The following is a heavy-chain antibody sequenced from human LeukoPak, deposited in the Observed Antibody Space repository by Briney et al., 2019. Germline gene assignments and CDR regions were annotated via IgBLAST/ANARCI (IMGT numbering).Heavy chain of an antibody. J-gene: IGHJ4*02. CDR1: GGSISSNNYY. CDR3: ARRITGTLAPFED. CDR2: IYYSGST. D-gene: IGHD1-7*01. Sequence: SETLSLTCTVSGGSISSNNYYWGWIRQPPGKGLEWIGSIYYSGSTYYNPSLRGRVTISVDKSRNQFSLQLSSVTAADTAIYYCARRITGTLAPFEDWGQGTLVTVSS. V-gene: IGHV4-39*07.